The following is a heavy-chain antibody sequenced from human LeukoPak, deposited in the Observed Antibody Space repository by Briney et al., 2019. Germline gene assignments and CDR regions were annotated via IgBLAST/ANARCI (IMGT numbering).Heavy chain of an antibody. V-gene: IGHV3-43*02. CDR1: GLPIADVA. CDR3: AKESGKFDY. CDR2: ISGDGVST. Sequence: VGSLRLSCVASGLPIADVAMHWVRQAPGKDLEWVSLISGDGVSTFYADSVKGRFSISRDNSKNSLYLEMNSLRTEDAAMYYCAKESGKFDYWGQGTLVAVSS. J-gene: IGHJ4*02.